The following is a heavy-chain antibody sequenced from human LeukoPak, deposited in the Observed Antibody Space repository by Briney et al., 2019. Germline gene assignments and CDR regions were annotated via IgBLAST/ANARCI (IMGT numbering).Heavy chain of an antibody. CDR1: GFTFSSYW. CDR2: INSDGSST. V-gene: IGHV3-74*01. J-gene: IGHJ4*02. D-gene: IGHD3-22*01. Sequence: GGSLRLSCAASGFTFSSYWMHWVRHAPGKGLVWVSRINSDGSSTSYADSVKGRFTISRDNSKNTLYLQMNSLRAEDTAVYYCAKVGRLDYFDYWGQGTLVTVSS. CDR3: AKVGRLDYFDY.